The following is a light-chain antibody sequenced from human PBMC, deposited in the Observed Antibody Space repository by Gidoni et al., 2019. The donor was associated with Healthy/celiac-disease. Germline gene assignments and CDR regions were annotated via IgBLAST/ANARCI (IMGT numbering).Light chain of an antibody. CDR2: DGS. V-gene: IGLV2-14*01. CDR3: SSYTSSSPYV. CDR1: SSDVGGYND. J-gene: IGLJ1*01. Sequence: QSAPTQPSSVSGSHGQSITISCTGTSSDVGGYNDVSWYQQHPGKAPKLMIYDGSNRPAGVSNRFSGSKSGNTASLTISGLQAEDEADYYCSSYTSSSPYVFGTGTKVTVL.